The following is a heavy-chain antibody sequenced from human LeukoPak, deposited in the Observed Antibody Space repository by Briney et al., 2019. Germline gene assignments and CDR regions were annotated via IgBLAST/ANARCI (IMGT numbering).Heavy chain of an antibody. V-gene: IGHV4-34*01. CDR1: GGSFSGYY. CDR2: INHSGST. J-gene: IGHJ4*02. D-gene: IGHD4/OR15-4a*01. CDR3: ARQVYGGSDY. Sequence: PSETLSLTCAVYGGSFSGYYWSWIRQPPGKGLEWIGEINHSGSTNYNPSLKSRVTISVDTSKNQFSLKLSSVTAADTAVYYCARQVYGGSDYWGQGTLVTVSS.